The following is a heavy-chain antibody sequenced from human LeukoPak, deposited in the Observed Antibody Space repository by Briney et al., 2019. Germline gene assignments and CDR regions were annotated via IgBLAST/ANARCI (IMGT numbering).Heavy chain of an antibody. Sequence: GGSLRLSCAASGFTVSNKYMSWVRQAPGKGLEWVSVIYSGGDTYYADSVKGRFTISRDNPKNTLYLQMSSLRAEDTAVYYCARGRTDDYGDYFDYWGQGTLVTVSS. J-gene: IGHJ4*02. V-gene: IGHV3-66*01. CDR1: GFTVSNKY. D-gene: IGHD4-17*01. CDR2: IYSGGDT. CDR3: ARGRTDDYGDYFDY.